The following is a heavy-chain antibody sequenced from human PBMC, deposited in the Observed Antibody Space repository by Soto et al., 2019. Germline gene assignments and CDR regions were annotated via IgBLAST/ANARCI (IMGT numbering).Heavy chain of an antibody. CDR1: GFTFTSSA. CDR3: ARDGQIVVVPAAMPFDY. CDR2: IVVGSGNT. Sequence: SVKVSCKASGFTFTSSAVQWVRQARGQRLEWIGWIVVGSGNTNYAQKFQERVTITRDTSASTAYMELSSLRSEDTAVYYCARDGQIVVVPAAMPFDYWGQGTLVTVSS. J-gene: IGHJ4*02. D-gene: IGHD2-2*01. V-gene: IGHV1-58*01.